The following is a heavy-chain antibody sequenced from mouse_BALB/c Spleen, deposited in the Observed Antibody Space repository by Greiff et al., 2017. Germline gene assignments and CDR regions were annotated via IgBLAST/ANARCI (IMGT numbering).Heavy chain of an antibody. CDR1: GYTFTSYW. V-gene: IGHV1-87*01. CDR3: ARGDYGSSEAMDY. J-gene: IGHJ4*01. CDR2: IYPGDGDT. Sequence: QVQLQQSGAELARPGASVKLSCKASGYTFTSYWMQWVKQRPGQGLEWIGAIYPGDGDTRYTQKFKGKATLTADKSSSTAYMQLSSLASEDSAVYYCARGDYGSSEAMDYWGQGTSVTVSS. D-gene: IGHD1-1*01.